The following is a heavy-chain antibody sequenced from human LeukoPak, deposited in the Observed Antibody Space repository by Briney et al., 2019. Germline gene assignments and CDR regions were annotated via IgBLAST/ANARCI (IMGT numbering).Heavy chain of an antibody. D-gene: IGHD2-21*02. CDR3: TREAVTANGYFDY. CDR2: IKSKTDGGAT. CDR1: GFTFSNAW. J-gene: IGHJ4*02. V-gene: IGHV3-15*01. Sequence: GGSLRLSCAASGFTFSNAWMTWVRQAPGKGLEWVGRIKSKTDGGATDYAAPVKGRFTISRDDSKNTLYLQMNSLKTEDTAVYYCTREAVTANGYFDYWGQGTLVTVSS.